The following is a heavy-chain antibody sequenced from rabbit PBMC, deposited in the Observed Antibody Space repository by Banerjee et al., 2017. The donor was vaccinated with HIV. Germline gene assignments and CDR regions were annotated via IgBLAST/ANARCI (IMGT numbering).Heavy chain of an antibody. V-gene: IGHV1S40*01. Sequence: QSLEESGGDLVKPGASLTLTCKASGFSFSSSYWICWVRQAPGKGPEWIACIYNGDGSTYYASWAKGRFTISKTSSTTVTLQMTSLTAADTATYFCARESSSEYWGIDLWGQGTLVTVS. D-gene: IGHD1-1*01. J-gene: IGHJ6*01. CDR3: ARESSSEYWGIDL. CDR2: IYNGDGST. CDR1: GFSFSSSYW.